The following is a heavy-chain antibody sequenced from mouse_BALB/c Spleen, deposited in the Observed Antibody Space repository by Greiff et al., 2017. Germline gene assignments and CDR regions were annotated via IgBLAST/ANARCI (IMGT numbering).Heavy chain of an antibody. Sequence: QVQLQQSGPELVKPGASVRISCKASGYTFTSYYIHWVKQRPGQGLEWIGWIYPGNVNTKYNEKFKGKATLTADKSSSTAYMQLSSLTSEDSAVYFCARGGGSSLYYAMDYWGQGTSVTVSS. CDR3: ARGGGSSLYYAMDY. V-gene: IGHV1S56*01. D-gene: IGHD1-1*01. J-gene: IGHJ4*01. CDR1: GYTFTSYY. CDR2: IYPGNVNT.